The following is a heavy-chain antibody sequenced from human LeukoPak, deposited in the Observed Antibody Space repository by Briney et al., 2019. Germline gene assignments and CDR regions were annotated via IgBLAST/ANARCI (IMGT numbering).Heavy chain of an antibody. J-gene: IGHJ5*02. D-gene: IGHD2-15*01. Sequence: SVKVSFKASGGTFSSYAISWVRQAPGQGLEWVGGIIPIFGTANYAQKFQGRVTITADESTSTAYMELSSLRSEDTAVYYCLCSGGSCYSPFVRNWFDPWGQGTLVTVSS. CDR2: IIPIFGTA. CDR1: GGTFSSYA. V-gene: IGHV1-69*13. CDR3: LCSGGSCYSPFVRNWFDP.